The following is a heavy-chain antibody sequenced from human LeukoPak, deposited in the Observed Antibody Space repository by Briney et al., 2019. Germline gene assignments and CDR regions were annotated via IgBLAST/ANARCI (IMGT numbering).Heavy chain of an antibody. J-gene: IGHJ4*02. Sequence: GRSLRLSCAASGFTFSSYGMHWVRQAPGKGLKWVAVIWYDGSNKYYADSVKGRFTISRDNSKNTLYLQMNSLRAEDTAVYYCARVDVSSGFGFDYWGQGTLVTVSS. CDR1: GFTFSSYG. V-gene: IGHV3-33*01. CDR3: ARVDVSSGFGFDY. D-gene: IGHD6-19*01. CDR2: IWYDGSNK.